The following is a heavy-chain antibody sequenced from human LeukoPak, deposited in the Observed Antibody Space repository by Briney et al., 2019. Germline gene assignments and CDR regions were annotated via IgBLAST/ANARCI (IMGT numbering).Heavy chain of an antibody. J-gene: IGHJ6*03. Sequence: ASVKVSCKASGYTFTSYDINWVRQATGQGLEWMGWVNPNSGNTDYAQRFQGRVTMTRDTSISTAYMELSRLRSDDTAVYYCARALGYQHYYYYYYMDVWGKGTTVTISS. D-gene: IGHD2-2*01. CDR2: VNPNSGNT. V-gene: IGHV1-8*01. CDR3: ARALGYQHYYYYYYMDV. CDR1: GYTFTSYD.